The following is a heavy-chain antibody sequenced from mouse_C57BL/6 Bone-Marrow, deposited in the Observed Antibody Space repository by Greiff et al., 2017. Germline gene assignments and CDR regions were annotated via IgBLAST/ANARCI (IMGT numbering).Heavy chain of an antibody. CDR2: IDPSDSYT. J-gene: IGHJ2*01. CDR3: AREGAWTTVVFDY. CDR1: GYTFTSYW. Sequence: QVQLQQPGAELVKPGASVKLSCKASGYTFTSYWMQWVKQRPGQGLEWIGEIDPSDSYTNYNQKFKGKAILTVDTSSSTAYMQLSSLTSEDSAVYYCAREGAWTTVVFDYWGQGTTLTVSS. V-gene: IGHV1-50*01. D-gene: IGHD1-1*01.